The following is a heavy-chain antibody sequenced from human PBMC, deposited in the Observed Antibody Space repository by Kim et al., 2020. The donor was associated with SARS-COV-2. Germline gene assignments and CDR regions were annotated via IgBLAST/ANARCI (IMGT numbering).Heavy chain of an antibody. CDR3: AKDLVGYDFWSGYV. J-gene: IGHJ6*02. CDR1: GFTFSSYG. V-gene: IGHV3-30*18. D-gene: IGHD3-3*01. CDR2: ISYDGSNK. Sequence: GGSLRLSCAASGFTFSSYGMHWVRQAPGKGLEWVAVISYDGSNKYYADSVKGRFTISRDNSKNTLYLQMNSLRAEDTAVYYCAKDLVGYDFWSGYVWGQG.